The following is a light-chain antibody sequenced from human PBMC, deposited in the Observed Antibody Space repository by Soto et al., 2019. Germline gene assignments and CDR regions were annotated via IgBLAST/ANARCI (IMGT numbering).Light chain of an antibody. Sequence: EIVLTQSPATLYLSPGQRVTLSCRASQSVSSYFAWYQQKPGLAPRILIYDPSTRAACIPARFSGSGSGTDFTLTISSLERDDFAVYYCQQRSDWPLTFGGGTKVEIK. CDR1: QSVSSY. CDR2: DPS. V-gene: IGKV3-11*01. CDR3: QQRSDWPLT. J-gene: IGKJ4*01.